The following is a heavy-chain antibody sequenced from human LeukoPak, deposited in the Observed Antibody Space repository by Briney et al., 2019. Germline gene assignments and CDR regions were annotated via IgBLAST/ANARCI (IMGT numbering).Heavy chain of an antibody. CDR1: GYSVSRNSVT. CDR2: TYYRSTWYN. CDR3: ARRLTQYDCFDP. J-gene: IGHJ5*02. V-gene: IGHV6-1*01. D-gene: IGHD2-2*01. Sequence: SQTFSLTCAIYGYSVSRNSVTWNWLTQSPSRGLEWLGRTYYRSTWYNHYAVSVRGRITVNPDTSKNQFSLHLNSVTPEDTAVYYCARRLTQYDCFDPWGQGILVTVSS.